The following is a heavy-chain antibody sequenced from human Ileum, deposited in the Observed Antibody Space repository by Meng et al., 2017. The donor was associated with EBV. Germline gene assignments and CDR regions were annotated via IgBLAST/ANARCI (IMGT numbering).Heavy chain of an antibody. CDR3: ARGDILTGYWYYFDY. CDR1: GASIRGSRYY. J-gene: IGHJ4*02. CDR2: TYYSGST. Sequence: QLPPAVSGPGLVKPSETLSLPCAVSGASIRGSRYYWGWIRQPPGKGLEWIGSTYYSGSTNYNPSLKSRVTISVDTSKNQFSLNLSSVTAADTAVYYCARGDILTGYWYYFDYWGQGILVTVSS. D-gene: IGHD3-9*01. V-gene: IGHV4-39*07.